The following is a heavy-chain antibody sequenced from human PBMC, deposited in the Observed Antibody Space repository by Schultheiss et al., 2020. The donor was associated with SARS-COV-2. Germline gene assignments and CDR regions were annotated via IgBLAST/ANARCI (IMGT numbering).Heavy chain of an antibody. CDR3: ARPGIGWETYYFDL. Sequence: SQTLSLTCTVSGGSISSSSYYWGWIRQPPGKGLEWIGEINHSGSTNYNPSLKSRVTISVDTSKNQFSLKLTSVTAADTAVYYCARPGIGWETYYFDLWGQGTLVTVSS. J-gene: IGHJ4*01. V-gene: IGHV4-39*01. D-gene: IGHD6-19*01. CDR1: GGSISSSSYY. CDR2: INHSGST.